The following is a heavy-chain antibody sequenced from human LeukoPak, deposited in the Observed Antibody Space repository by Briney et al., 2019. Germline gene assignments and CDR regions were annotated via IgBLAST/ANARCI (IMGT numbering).Heavy chain of an antibody. CDR3: AKAFRIVGIGNPDDAFDV. V-gene: IGHV3-23*01. CDR1: GFTFSTYG. Sequence: GGSLRLSCAASGFTFSTYGMHWVRQAPGKGLEWVSPIAGTGGSTYYADSVKGRFTLSRDNSENTLYLQLNSLRAEDSGIYYCAKAFRIVGIGNPDDAFDVWGQGTVVTVS. D-gene: IGHD1-26*01. J-gene: IGHJ3*01. CDR2: IAGTGGST.